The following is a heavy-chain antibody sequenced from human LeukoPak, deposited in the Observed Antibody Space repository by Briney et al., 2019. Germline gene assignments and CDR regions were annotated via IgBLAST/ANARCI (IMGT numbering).Heavy chain of an antibody. CDR3: ARGYARFYYYYMDV. J-gene: IGHJ6*03. CDR2: ISHSGSP. V-gene: IGHV4-34*01. CDR1: GGSFSGYY. Sequence: SETLSLTCAVYGGSFSGYYWSWIRQPPGKGLEWIGEISHSGSPNYNPSLKSRVTISVDTSKNHFSLRLRSVTAADTAVYYCARGYARFYYYYMDVWGKGTTVTVSS. D-gene: IGHD6-6*01.